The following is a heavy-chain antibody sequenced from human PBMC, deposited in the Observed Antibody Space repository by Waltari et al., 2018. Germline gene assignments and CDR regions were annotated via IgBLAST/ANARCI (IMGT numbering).Heavy chain of an antibody. CDR2: IYYSGST. CDR1: GGSISSSSYY. Sequence: QLQLQESGPGLVKPSETLSLTCTVSGGSISSSSYYWGWIRQPPGKGLEWIGSIYYSGSTSYNPSLKSRVTISVDTSKNQFSLKLSSVTAADTAVYYCARQPPESYGSGTHYYMDVWGKGTTVIVSS. J-gene: IGHJ6*03. CDR3: ARQPPESYGSGTHYYMDV. D-gene: IGHD3-10*01. V-gene: IGHV4-39*01.